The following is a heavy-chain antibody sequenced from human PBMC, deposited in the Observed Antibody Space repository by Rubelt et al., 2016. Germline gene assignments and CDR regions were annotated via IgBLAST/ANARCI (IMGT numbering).Heavy chain of an antibody. CDR2: IYYSGST. CDR3: ARQNPGRRSSSSHFDY. D-gene: IGHD6-6*01. V-gene: IGHV4-39*01. J-gene: IGHJ4*02. Sequence: QLQLQESGPGLVKPSETLSLTCTVSGGSISSSSYYWGWIRQPPGKGLEWIGSIYYSGSTYHNPSPMVGVTRSGDTSKNRVSRELSVLTAAEPAVYYCARQNPGRRSSSSHFDYWGQGTLVTVSS. CDR1: GGSISSSSYY.